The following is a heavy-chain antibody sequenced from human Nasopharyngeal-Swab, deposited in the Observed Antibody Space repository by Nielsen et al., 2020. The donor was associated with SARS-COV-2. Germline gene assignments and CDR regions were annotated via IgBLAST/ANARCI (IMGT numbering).Heavy chain of an antibody. CDR1: GFTFSSYW. J-gene: IGHJ4*02. Sequence: GESLKISCAASGFTFSSYWMSWVRQAPGKGLEWVANIKQDGSEKYYVDSVKGRFTISRDNAKNSLYLQMDSLRVEGTAIYYCAGNHDNTFWGQGNLVAVS. V-gene: IGHV3-7*03. D-gene: IGHD3-22*01. CDR3: AGNHDNTF. CDR2: IKQDGSEK.